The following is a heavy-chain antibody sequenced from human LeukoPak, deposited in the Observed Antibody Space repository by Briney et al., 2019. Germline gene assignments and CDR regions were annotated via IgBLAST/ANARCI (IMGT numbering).Heavy chain of an antibody. CDR2: INPNSGGT. V-gene: IGHV1-2*02. CDR1: GYSNYG. J-gene: IGHJ4*02. Sequence: ASVKVSCKASGYSNYGISWLRQAPGQGLEWMGWINPNSGGTDSAQKFQGRVTMTRDTSISTAYMELSSLRSDDTAVYYCAKDDISQLRVGELSPWGVFDYWGQGTLVTVSS. D-gene: IGHD3-16*02. CDR3: AKDDISQLRVGELSPWGVFDY.